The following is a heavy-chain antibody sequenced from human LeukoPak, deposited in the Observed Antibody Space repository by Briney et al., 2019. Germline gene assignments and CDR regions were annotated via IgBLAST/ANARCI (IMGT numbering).Heavy chain of an antibody. Sequence: GGSLRLSCAASGFTFSSYGMSWVRQAPGKGLEWVSAISGSGGSTYYADSVKGRFTISRDNSKNTLYLQMNSLRAEDTAVYYCAKDPDWNYGYYYYYMDVWGKGTTVTVSS. CDR3: AKDPDWNYGYYYYYMDV. CDR2: ISGSGGST. V-gene: IGHV3-23*01. CDR1: GFTFSSYG. J-gene: IGHJ6*03. D-gene: IGHD1-7*01.